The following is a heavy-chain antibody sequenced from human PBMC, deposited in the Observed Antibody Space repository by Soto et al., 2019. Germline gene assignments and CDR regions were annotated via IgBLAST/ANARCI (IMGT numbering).Heavy chain of an antibody. D-gene: IGHD6-19*01. Sequence: SQTLSLTCAISGDSVSSNTAAWNWIRSSPSRGLEWLGRTYYRSNWRHDYAVSVKSRITVNPDTSKNHFSLQLNSVTPDDTAVYYCARGVAGSGFDLWGQGTLVTVYS. CDR1: GDSVSSNTAA. V-gene: IGHV6-1*01. CDR2: TYYRSNWRH. J-gene: IGHJ4*02. CDR3: ARGVAGSGFDL.